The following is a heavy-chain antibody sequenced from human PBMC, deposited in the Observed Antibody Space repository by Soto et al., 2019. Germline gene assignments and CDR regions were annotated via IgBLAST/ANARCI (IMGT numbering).Heavy chain of an antibody. CDR1: GASISSTYW. D-gene: IGHD2-15*01. CDR2: IYHTGTT. CDR3: ATLPPRIVVVMTDLPT. Sequence: PSETLSLTCFVSGASISSTYWWSWVRQTPGKRLERIGQIYHTGTTSYNPSLKNRVTISLDKSNNQFSLRLTSMTAADTAVYYCATLPPRIVVVMTDLPTWGQGTMVTVS. V-gene: IGHV4-4*02. J-gene: IGHJ5*02.